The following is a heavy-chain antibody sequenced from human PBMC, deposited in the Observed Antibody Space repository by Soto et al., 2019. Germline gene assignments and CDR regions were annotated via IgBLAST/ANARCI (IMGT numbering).Heavy chain of an antibody. CDR1: GFTFDDYA. Sequence: GGSLRLSCAASGFTFDDYAMHWVRQAPGKGLEWVSGISWNSGSIGYADSVKGRFTISRDNAKNSLYLQMNSLRAEDTALYYCAKGTAATLHYYFDYWGQGTLVTVSS. V-gene: IGHV3-9*01. CDR2: ISWNSGSI. CDR3: AKGTAATLHYYFDY. D-gene: IGHD6-25*01. J-gene: IGHJ4*02.